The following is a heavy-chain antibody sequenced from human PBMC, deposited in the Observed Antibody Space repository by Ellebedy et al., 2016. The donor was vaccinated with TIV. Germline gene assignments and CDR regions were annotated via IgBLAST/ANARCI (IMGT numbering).Heavy chain of an antibody. CDR2: IYYSGST. CDR1: GGSISSYY. CDR3: ARGYYYGSGSYYFDY. D-gene: IGHD3-10*01. J-gene: IGHJ4*02. Sequence: SETLSLTCTVSGGSISSYYWSWIRQPAGKGLEWIGYIYYSGSTNYNPSLKSRVTISVDTSKNQFSLKLSSVTAADTAVYYCARGYYYGSGSYYFDYWGQGTLVTVSS. V-gene: IGHV4-59*01.